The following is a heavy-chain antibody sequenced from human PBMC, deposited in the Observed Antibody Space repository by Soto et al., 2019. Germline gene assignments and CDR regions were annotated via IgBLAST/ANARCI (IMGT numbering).Heavy chain of an antibody. CDR3: ASSYGSGYRAFDS. CDR1: GDTFNFYS. Sequence: QVQLVQSGAEVKKPGSSVRVSCKASGDTFNFYSINWVRQAPGLGLEWMGRINPILSMSNYAQRFQGRVTMTADKSTSTAYMELSSLRSEDTAMYYCASSYGSGYRAFDSWGQGALVNVSS. D-gene: IGHD3-10*01. J-gene: IGHJ4*02. V-gene: IGHV1-69*02. CDR2: INPILSMS.